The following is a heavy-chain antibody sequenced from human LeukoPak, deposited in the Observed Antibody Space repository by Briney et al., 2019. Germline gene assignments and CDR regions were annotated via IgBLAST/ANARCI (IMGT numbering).Heavy chain of an antibody. D-gene: IGHD6-13*01. CDR1: GFXFSNYG. V-gene: IGHV3-33*01. J-gene: IGHJ4*02. CDR3: ARDMGRAWYGPPDY. CDR2: IWNDGSET. Sequence: GRSLRLSCAASGFXFSNYGIHWVRQAPGKRLEWVAVIWNDGSETFHADSVKGRFRIARDNSKNTLYLQMNSLRAEDTAVYFCARDMGRAWYGPPDYWGQGTLVTVSS.